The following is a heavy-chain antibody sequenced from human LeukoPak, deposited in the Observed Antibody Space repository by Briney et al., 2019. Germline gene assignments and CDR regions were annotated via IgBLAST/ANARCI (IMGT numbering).Heavy chain of an antibody. CDR2: INHSGST. J-gene: IGHJ5*02. CDR1: GGSFSGYY. D-gene: IGHD2-2*01. Sequence: SSETLSLTCAVYGGSFSGYYWSWIRQPPGKGLEWIGEINHSGSTNYNSSLKSRVTISVDTSKNQFSLKLSSVTAADTAVYSCARGWRGYCSSTSCQPYNWFDPWGQGTLVTVSS. CDR3: ARGWRGYCSSTSCQPYNWFDP. V-gene: IGHV4-34*01.